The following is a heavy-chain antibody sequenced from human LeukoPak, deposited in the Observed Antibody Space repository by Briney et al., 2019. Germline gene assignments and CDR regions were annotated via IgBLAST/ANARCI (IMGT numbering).Heavy chain of an antibody. Sequence: SETLSLTCAVYGGSFSGYYWSWIRQPPGKGLGWIGEINHSGSTNYNPSLKSRVTISVDTSKNQFSLKLSSVTAADTAVYYCARAFTAAPEIIWGQGTLVTVSS. CDR3: ARAFTAAPEII. CDR2: INHSGST. V-gene: IGHV4-34*01. CDR1: GGSFSGYY. J-gene: IGHJ4*02. D-gene: IGHD3-10*01.